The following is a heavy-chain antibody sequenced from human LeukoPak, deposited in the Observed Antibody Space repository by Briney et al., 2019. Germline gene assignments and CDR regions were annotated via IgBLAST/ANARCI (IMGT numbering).Heavy chain of an antibody. Sequence: GGSLRLSCAASGFIFSSYAMHWVRQAPGKGLEWEAIISFDGANTYYADSVKGRFTISRDNAKNTLYLQMNSLRAEDTAVYYCASRYYWGQGTLVTVSS. J-gene: IGHJ4*02. V-gene: IGHV3-30-3*01. D-gene: IGHD3-16*02. CDR1: GFIFSSYA. CDR3: ASRYY. CDR2: ISFDGANT.